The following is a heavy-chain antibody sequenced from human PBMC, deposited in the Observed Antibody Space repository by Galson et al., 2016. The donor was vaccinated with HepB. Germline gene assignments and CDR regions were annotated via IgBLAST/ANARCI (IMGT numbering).Heavy chain of an antibody. CDR1: GASISSTNW. CDR2: VFHSGST. CDR3: ARDTFSAWLRGRDV. Sequence: LSLTCDVSGASISSTNWWSWVRQPPGKGLEWIGEVFHSGSTNYNPSLKNRVTISVDKSKNQFSLQLSSVTAADTAMYYCARDTFSAWLRGRDVWGQGTRVTVAS. J-gene: IGHJ6*02. V-gene: IGHV4-4*02. D-gene: IGHD3-22*01.